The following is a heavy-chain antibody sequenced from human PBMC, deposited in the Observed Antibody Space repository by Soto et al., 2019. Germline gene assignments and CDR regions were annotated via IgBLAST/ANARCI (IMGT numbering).Heavy chain of an antibody. CDR1: GYTFTSYD. D-gene: IGHD1-20*01. J-gene: IGHJ4*02. Sequence: ASGKVSCKASGYTFTSYDINWVRQATGQGLEWMGWMNPNSGNTGYAQKFQGRVTMTRNTSISTAYMELSSLRSEDTAVYYCARGYNWNVSPANFDYWGQATLVTVSS. CDR3: ARGYNWNVSPANFDY. CDR2: MNPNSGNT. V-gene: IGHV1-8*01.